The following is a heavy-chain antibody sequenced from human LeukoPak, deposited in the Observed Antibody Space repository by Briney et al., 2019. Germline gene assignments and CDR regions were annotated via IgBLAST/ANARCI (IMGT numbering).Heavy chain of an antibody. D-gene: IGHD3-10*01. CDR3: AAGEFQRGGVDY. J-gene: IGHJ4*02. V-gene: IGHV1-24*01. Sequence: GASVNVSCKLSGYTLTELSMHWVRQAPGKGLEWMGGFDPEDGETIYAQKFQGRVTMTEDTSTDTAYMELSSLRSEDTAVYYCAAGEFQRGGVDYWGQGTLVTVSS. CDR1: GYTLTELS. CDR2: FDPEDGET.